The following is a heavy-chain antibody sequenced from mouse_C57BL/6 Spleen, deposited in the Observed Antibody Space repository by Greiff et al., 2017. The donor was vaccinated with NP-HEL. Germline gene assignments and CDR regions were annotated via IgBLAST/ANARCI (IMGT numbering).Heavy chain of an antibody. J-gene: IGHJ2*01. V-gene: IGHV1-82*01. CDR3: ASELGRIWFDY. Sequence: VQLQQSGPELVKPGASVKISCKASGYAFSSSWMNWVKQRPGKGLEWIGRIYPGDGDTNYNGKFKGKATLTADKSSSTAYMQLSSLTSEDSAVYFCASELGRIWFDYWGQGTTLTVSS. D-gene: IGHD4-1*01. CDR1: GYAFSSSW. CDR2: IYPGDGDT.